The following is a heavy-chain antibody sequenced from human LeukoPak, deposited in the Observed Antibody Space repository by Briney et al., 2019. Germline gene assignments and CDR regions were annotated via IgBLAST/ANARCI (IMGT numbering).Heavy chain of an antibody. Sequence: GGSLRLSCAASGFTFSSYSMNWVRQAPGKGLEWVSSISSSSSYIYYADSVKGRFTISRDNAKNSLYLQMNSLRAEDTAVYYCARVGGYYDSSGLAPWGQGTLVTVSS. V-gene: IGHV3-21*01. J-gene: IGHJ4*02. D-gene: IGHD3-22*01. CDR3: ARVGGYYDSSGLAP. CDR1: GFTFSSYS. CDR2: ISSSSSYI.